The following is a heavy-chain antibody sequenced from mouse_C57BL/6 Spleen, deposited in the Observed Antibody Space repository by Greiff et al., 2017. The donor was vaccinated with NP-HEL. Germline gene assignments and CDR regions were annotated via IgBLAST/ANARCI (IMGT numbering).Heavy chain of an antibody. V-gene: IGHV5-4*01. Sequence: EVQLVESGGGLVKPGGSLKLSCAASGFTFSSYAMSWVRQTPEKRLEWVATISDGGSYTYYPDNVKGRFTISRDNAKNNLYLQMSHLKSEDTAMYYCAREGGYDSFAYWGQGTLVTVAA. J-gene: IGHJ3*01. CDR2: ISDGGSYT. CDR3: AREGGYDSFAY. D-gene: IGHD2-2*01. CDR1: GFTFSSYA.